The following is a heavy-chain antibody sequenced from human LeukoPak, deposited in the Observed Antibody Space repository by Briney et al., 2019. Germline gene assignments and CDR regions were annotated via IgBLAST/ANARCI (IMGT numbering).Heavy chain of an antibody. CDR3: ARGDCSSTICYSPMDV. V-gene: IGHV4-34*01. CDR2: VGHSGSA. Sequence: SETLSLTCAVSGGSFSAFFWRWIRQPPGKGLEWIGDVGHSGSADYNPSLKSRVTVSADPSKTQFSLKLSSVTAADTAVYYCARGDCSSTICYSPMDVWGKGTTVTVSS. CDR1: GGSFSAFF. J-gene: IGHJ6*03. D-gene: IGHD2-2*01.